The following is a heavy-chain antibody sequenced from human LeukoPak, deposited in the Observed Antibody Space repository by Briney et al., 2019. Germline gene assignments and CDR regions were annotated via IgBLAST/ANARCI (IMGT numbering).Heavy chain of an antibody. Sequence: GGSLRLSCAASEFIFSDYAMGWVRQAPGKGLELVSGISGSGGSTYHADSVKGRFSISRDNSRNTVFLQMHSLRAEDTALYYCAKTTAGYSSGRYPGWPVDYWGQGTLVTVSS. V-gene: IGHV3-23*01. CDR2: ISGSGGST. CDR3: AKTTAGYSSGRYPGWPVDY. J-gene: IGHJ4*02. D-gene: IGHD6-19*01. CDR1: EFIFSDYA.